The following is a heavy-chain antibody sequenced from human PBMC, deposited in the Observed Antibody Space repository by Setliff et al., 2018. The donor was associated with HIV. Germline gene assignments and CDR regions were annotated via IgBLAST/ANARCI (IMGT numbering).Heavy chain of an antibody. J-gene: IGHJ6*04. CDR2: MNPNTGVS. Sequence: ASVKVSCKASGHTFTNVDIHWLRRATGQGLEWMRWMNPNTGVSGYALKFQARVTMTRDTSISTAYMELSSLTSEDTAVYSCARGKGVGGVVITGGLDVWGKGTTVTVSS. D-gene: IGHD3-10*01. CDR3: ARGKGVGGVVITGGLDV. V-gene: IGHV1-8*01. CDR1: GHTFTNVD.